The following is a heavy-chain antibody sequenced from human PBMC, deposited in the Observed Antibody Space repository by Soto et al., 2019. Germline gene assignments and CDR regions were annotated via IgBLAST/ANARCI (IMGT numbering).Heavy chain of an antibody. CDR3: TRERSLVSFLFDY. D-gene: IGHD3-16*01. V-gene: IGHV3-21*04. Sequence: GGSLRLSYAPSGFTFSSYNMNWVRQSPGKGLEWVSSISSTRGYTYYADSVQGRFTISRDHSKNIVSLQMDSLRVDDTAVYYCTRERSLVSFLFDYWGPGTLVTVAS. CDR1: GFTFSSYN. CDR2: ISSTRGYT. J-gene: IGHJ4*02.